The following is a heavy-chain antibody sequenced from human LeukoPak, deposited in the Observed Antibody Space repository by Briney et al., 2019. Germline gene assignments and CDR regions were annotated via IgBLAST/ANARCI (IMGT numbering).Heavy chain of an antibody. J-gene: IGHJ4*02. CDR1: GFTFRSYG. V-gene: IGHV3-23*01. D-gene: IGHD3-22*01. CDR3: AKDLLRTVVVISAAGYYLDS. Sequence: GGSLRLSCAASGFTFRSYGMSWVRQAPGKGLEWVSTISGSATSTNYADSVKGQFTISRDNSKNTLYLQMNSLRAEDTAVYYCAKDLLRTVVVISAAGYYLDSWGQGTLVTVSS. CDR2: ISGSATST.